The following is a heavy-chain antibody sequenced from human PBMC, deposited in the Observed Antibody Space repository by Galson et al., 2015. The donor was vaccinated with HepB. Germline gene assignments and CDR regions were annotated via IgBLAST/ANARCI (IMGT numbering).Heavy chain of an antibody. Sequence: SLRLSCAVSGFTFTNYAMTWVRQPPGKGLQWVSTISGSGGSTYYADSVKGRFTISRDNSKNTLYLQMNSLGAEDTALYYCAKDTGEYKNRREKAYDYYGMDVWGQGTTVTVSS. D-gene: IGHD7-27*01. CDR2: ISGSGGST. J-gene: IGHJ6*02. CDR1: GFTFTNYA. V-gene: IGHV3-23*01. CDR3: AKDTGEYKNRREKAYDYYGMDV.